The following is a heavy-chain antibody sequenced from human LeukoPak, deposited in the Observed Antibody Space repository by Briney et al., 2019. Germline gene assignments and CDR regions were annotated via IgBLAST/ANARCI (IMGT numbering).Heavy chain of an antibody. CDR1: GGSISSGGLY. D-gene: IGHD6-6*01. J-gene: IGHJ4*02. CDR3: ARHRAYSSSSPFDY. Sequence: SQTLSLTCTVSGGSISSGGLYWNLIPQPPGKGLEWVGYIYYTGSTNYNPSLKSRVTMFVDMSKNQFSLRLSSVAAADTAVYYCARHRAYSSSSPFDYWGQGTLVTVSS. CDR2: IYYTGST. V-gene: IGHV4-61*09.